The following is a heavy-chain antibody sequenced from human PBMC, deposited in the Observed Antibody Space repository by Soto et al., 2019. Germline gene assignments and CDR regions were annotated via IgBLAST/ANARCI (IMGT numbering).Heavy chain of an antibody. V-gene: IGHV3-33*01. CDR2: IWYDGSKK. J-gene: IGHJ6*02. CDR3: ARDASYYSLWSGYYPSRNGMDV. D-gene: IGHD3-3*01. Sequence: QVQVVESGGGVVQPGRSLRLSCAASGFTFSSFGMHWVRQAPGKGLEWVSLIWYDGSKKSYGDSVKGRFTISRDNSRNTVYLQMNSLRADDKAVYYCARDASYYSLWSGYYPSRNGMDVWGQGTTVPVSS. CDR1: GFTFSSFG.